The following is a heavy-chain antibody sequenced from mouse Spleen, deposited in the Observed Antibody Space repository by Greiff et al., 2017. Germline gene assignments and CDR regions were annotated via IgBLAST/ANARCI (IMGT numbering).Heavy chain of an antibody. CDR2: IYPYNGGT. CDR1: GYTFTDYN. CDR3: ASGVYDYDVGYAMDY. D-gene: IGHD2-4*01. J-gene: IGHJ4*01. Sequence: VQLKQSGPELVKPGASVKISCKASGYTFTDYNMHWVKQSHGKSLEWIGYIYPYNGGTGYNQKFKSKATLTVDNSSSTAYMELRSLTSEDSAVYYCASGVYDYDVGYAMDYWGQGTSVTVSS. V-gene: IGHV1S29*02.